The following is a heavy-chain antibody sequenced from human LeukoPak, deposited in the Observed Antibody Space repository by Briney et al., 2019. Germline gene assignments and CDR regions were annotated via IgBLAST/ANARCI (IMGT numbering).Heavy chain of an antibody. D-gene: IGHD2-21*02. Sequence: GASVKASCKASGYTFTSYYMHWMRQAPGQGLEWMGIINPSGGSTSYAQKFQGRVTMTRDTSTSTVYMELSSLRSEDTAVYYCARLEGVVTANNYYYYGMDVWGQGTTVTVSS. CDR3: ARLEGVVTANNYYYYGMDV. CDR1: GYTFTSYY. V-gene: IGHV1-46*01. CDR2: INPSGGST. J-gene: IGHJ6*02.